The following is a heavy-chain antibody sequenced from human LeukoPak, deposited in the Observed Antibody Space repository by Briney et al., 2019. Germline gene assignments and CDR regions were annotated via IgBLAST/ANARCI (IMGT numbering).Heavy chain of an antibody. V-gene: IGHV3-15*07. J-gene: IGHJ4*02. D-gene: IGHD3-22*01. CDR1: GFTFSNAW. Sequence: NPGGSLRLSCATSGFTFSNAWMNWVRQAPGKGLEWVGRIKSKTDGGTTDYAAPVKGRFTISRDDSKNTLYLQMNSLKTEDTAVYYCTTMYYYDSSGYSNFDYWGQGTLVTVSS. CDR2: IKSKTDGGTT. CDR3: TTMYYYDSSGYSNFDY.